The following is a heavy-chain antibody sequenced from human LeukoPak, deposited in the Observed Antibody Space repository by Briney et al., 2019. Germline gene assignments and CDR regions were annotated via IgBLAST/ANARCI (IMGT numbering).Heavy chain of an antibody. V-gene: IGHV4-31*03. Sequence: SQTLSLTCTVSGGSISSGGYYWSWIRQHPGKGLEWIGYIYYSGSTYYNPSLKSRVTISVDTSKNQFSLKLSSVTAADTAVYYCARDSKVTTFLDYWGQGTLVTVSP. D-gene: IGHD4-17*01. CDR3: ARDSKVTTFLDY. CDR1: GGSISSGGYY. J-gene: IGHJ4*02. CDR2: IYYSGST.